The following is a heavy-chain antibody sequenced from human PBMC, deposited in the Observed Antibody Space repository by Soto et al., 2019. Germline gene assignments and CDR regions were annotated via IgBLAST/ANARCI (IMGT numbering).Heavy chain of an antibody. V-gene: IGHV3-21*01. J-gene: IGHJ4*02. D-gene: IGHD2-2*01. CDR2: ISSSSSYI. Sequence: GGSLRLSCAASGFTFSSYSMNWVRQAPGKGLKWVSSISSSSSYIYYAYSVKGRFTISRDNAKNSLYLQMNSLRAEDTAVYYCAREGYCSSTSCPEPYYFDYWGQGTLVTVSS. CDR1: GFTFSSYS. CDR3: AREGYCSSTSCPEPYYFDY.